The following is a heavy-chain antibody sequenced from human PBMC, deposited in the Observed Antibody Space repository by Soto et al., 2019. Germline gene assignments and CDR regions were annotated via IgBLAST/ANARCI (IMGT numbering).Heavy chain of an antibody. V-gene: IGHV3-23*01. CDR1: GFTFSSYA. D-gene: IGHD3-22*01. CDR3: AKSYYDSYYYYYGMDV. Sequence: GGSLRFSCAASGFTFSSYAMSWVRQAPGKGLEWVSAISGSGGSTYYADSVKGRFTISRDNSKNTLYLQMNSLRAEDTAVYYCAKSYYDSYYYYYGMDVWGQGTTVTVSS. J-gene: IGHJ6*02. CDR2: ISGSGGST.